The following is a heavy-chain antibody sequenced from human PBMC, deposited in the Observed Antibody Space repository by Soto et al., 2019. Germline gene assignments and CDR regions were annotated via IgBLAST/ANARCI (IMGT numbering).Heavy chain of an antibody. CDR2: IGTAGDT. Sequence: EVQLVESGGGLVQPGGSLRLSCAASGFTFSSYDMHWVRQATGKSLEWVSAIGTAGDTYYPGSVKGRFTISRENAKNSLYLQMNCLRAGDTAVYYCARGPYGSGSPIAPYDFDYWGQGTLVTVSS. J-gene: IGHJ4*02. CDR3: ARGPYGSGSPIAPYDFDY. V-gene: IGHV3-13*01. D-gene: IGHD3-10*01. CDR1: GFTFSSYD.